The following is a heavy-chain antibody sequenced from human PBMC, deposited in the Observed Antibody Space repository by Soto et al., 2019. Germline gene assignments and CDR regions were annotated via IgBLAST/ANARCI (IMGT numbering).Heavy chain of an antibody. CDR1: GGALSSCS. Sequence: TVKVTCKASGGALSSCSSSWVRQAQGKGLEWMGGIIPIFGTANYAQKFQGRVTITADKSTSTAYMELSSLRSEDTAVYYCARGLEVVVPAAMVDGYYYYYGMDVWGQGTTVTVSS. CDR2: IIPIFGTA. CDR3: ARGLEVVVPAAMVDGYYYYYGMDV. V-gene: IGHV1-69*06. D-gene: IGHD2-2*01. J-gene: IGHJ6*02.